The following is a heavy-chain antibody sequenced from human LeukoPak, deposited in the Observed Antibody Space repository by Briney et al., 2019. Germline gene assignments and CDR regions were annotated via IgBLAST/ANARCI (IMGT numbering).Heavy chain of an antibody. Sequence: PGRSLRLSCAASGFTFSSYGMHWVRQAPGKGLEWVAVIWYDGSNKYYADSVKGRFTISRDNSKNTLYLQMNSLRAEGTAVYYCARDGSSGWYWVDYWGQGTLVTVSS. V-gene: IGHV3-33*01. CDR1: GFTFSSYG. J-gene: IGHJ4*02. D-gene: IGHD6-19*01. CDR2: IWYDGSNK. CDR3: ARDGSSGWYWVDY.